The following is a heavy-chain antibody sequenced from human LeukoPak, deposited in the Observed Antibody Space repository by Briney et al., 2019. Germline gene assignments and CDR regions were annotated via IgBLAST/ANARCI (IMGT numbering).Heavy chain of an antibody. CDR3: ARDSVAPGYYDAFD. V-gene: IGHV4-34*01. D-gene: IGHD3-9*01. J-gene: IGHJ3*01. CDR1: GGSFSGFY. CDR2: INHSGST. Sequence: SETLSLTCAVYGGSFSGFYWSWIRPPPGKGLEWIGEINHSGSTNYNPSLKSRVTISVDTSKNKFSLKLSSVSAADTAVYYCARDSVAPGYYDAFDLGPRDNGHRLF.